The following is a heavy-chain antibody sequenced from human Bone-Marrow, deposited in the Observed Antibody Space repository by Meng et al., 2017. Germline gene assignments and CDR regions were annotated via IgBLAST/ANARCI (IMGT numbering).Heavy chain of an antibody. J-gene: IGHJ3*02. D-gene: IGHD3-10*01. Sequence: GESLKISCQGSGYTFSNYWIGWVRQMPGKGLEWMGMIHPRDSDTGYSPSFRGQFTISVDKSINTAYLQWRSLKASDTAMYYCAKYISGSYYWDAFGTWGQGTMVTVSS. CDR1: GYTFSNYW. CDR3: AKYISGSYYWDAFGT. CDR2: IHPRDSDT. V-gene: IGHV5-51*01.